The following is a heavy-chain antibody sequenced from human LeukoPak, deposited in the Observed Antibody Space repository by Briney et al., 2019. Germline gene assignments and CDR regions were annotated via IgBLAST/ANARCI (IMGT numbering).Heavy chain of an antibody. V-gene: IGHV3-23*01. Sequence: GGSLRLSCAASGFTFSTYAMSWVRQAPRKGLEWVSSIFPSGGEIHYADSVRGRFTISRDNSKSTLSLQMNSLRAEDTAIYYCATYRQVLLPFESWGQGTLVTVSS. J-gene: IGHJ4*02. CDR2: IFPSGGEI. D-gene: IGHD2-8*02. CDR3: ATYRQVLLPFES. CDR1: GFTFSTYA.